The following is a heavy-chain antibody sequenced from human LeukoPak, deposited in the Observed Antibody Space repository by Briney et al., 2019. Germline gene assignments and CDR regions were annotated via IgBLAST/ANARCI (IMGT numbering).Heavy chain of an antibody. CDR1: GLNLDAYA. CDR2: ISGDGTIT. CDR3: AKDTPLFYHYYGIDV. J-gene: IGHJ6*02. Sequence: GGSLRLSCAASGLNLDAYAMHWVRQAPGKGLEWVSLISGDGTITYYADSVKGRFTISRDNSKNSLFLEMNSLRSEDTALYYCAKDTPLFYHYYGIDVWGQGTTVTVSS. V-gene: IGHV3-43*02.